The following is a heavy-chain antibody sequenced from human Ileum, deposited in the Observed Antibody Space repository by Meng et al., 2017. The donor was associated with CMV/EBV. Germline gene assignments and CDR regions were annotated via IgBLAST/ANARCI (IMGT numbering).Heavy chain of an antibody. Sequence: GESLKISCAASGFTFRSYWMSWVRQAPGKGLEWVANIKHDGSETYYVDSVKGRFTISRDNAKNSLYLQMNSLRAEDTAVYYCATNCTDTVCRAFDIWGQGTMVTVSS. CDR3: ATNCTDTVCRAFDI. D-gene: IGHD2-8*01. J-gene: IGHJ3*02. CDR2: IKHDGSET. V-gene: IGHV3-7*01. CDR1: GFTFRSYW.